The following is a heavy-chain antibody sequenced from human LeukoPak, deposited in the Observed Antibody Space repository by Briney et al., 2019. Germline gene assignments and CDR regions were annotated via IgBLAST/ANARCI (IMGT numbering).Heavy chain of an antibody. Sequence: ASVKVSCKASGYTFTSYDINWVRQATGQGLEWMGWMNPNSGNTGYAQKFQDRVTMTRNTSISTAYMELSSLRSEDTAVYYCARGSSSGWYLYYYYGIDVWGQGTTVTVSS. J-gene: IGHJ6*02. V-gene: IGHV1-8*01. CDR2: MNPNSGNT. D-gene: IGHD6-19*01. CDR3: ARGSSSGWYLYYYYGIDV. CDR1: GYTFTSYD.